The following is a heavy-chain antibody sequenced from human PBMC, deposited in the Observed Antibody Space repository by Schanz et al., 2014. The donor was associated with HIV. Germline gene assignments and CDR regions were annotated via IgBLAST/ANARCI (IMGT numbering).Heavy chain of an antibody. D-gene: IGHD3-22*01. J-gene: IGHJ4*02. CDR1: GFSFSSYA. V-gene: IGHV3-23*01. CDR3: AKPEYDSRGNSQSHFDS. Sequence: EVQLLEAGGGLVQPGGSLRLSCAAAGFSFSSYAMSWVRQAPRKGLEWVSSISESGGRTYYADSVNGRFTISRDNSKNTLYLQMTTLRIDDTAVYYCAKPEYDSRGNSQSHFDSWGQGTLVTVSS. CDR2: ISESGGRT.